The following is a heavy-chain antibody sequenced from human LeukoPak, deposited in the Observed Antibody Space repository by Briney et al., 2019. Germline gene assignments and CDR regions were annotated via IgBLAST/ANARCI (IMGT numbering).Heavy chain of an antibody. CDR1: GVTFSSYS. D-gene: IGHD1-26*01. Sequence: PGGSLRLSCAASGVTFSSYSMNWVRQAPGKGLEWVSSISSSSSHIYYADSVKGRFTISRDNAKNSLYLQMNSLRAEDMAVYYCARGAFYFDYWGQGTLVTVSS. V-gene: IGHV3-21*01. CDR3: ARGAFYFDY. CDR2: ISSSSSHI. J-gene: IGHJ4*02.